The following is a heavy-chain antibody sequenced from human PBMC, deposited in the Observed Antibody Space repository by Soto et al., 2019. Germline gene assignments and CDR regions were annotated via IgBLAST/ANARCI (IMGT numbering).Heavy chain of an antibody. CDR3: ARPSGGGSSSWYYFDY. Sequence: KPSETLSLTCTVSGGSIYRSSYYWGWIRQPPGKGLEWIGSIYYSGSTYYNPSLKSRVTISVDTSKNQFSLKLSSVTAADTAVYYCARPSGGGSSSWYYFDYWGQGALVTVSS. J-gene: IGHJ4*02. D-gene: IGHD6-13*01. CDR1: GGSIYRSSYY. V-gene: IGHV4-39*01. CDR2: IYYSGST.